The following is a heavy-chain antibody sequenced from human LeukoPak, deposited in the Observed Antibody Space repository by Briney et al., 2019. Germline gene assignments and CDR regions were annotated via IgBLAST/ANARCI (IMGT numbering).Heavy chain of an antibody. D-gene: IGHD3-16*01. Sequence: GGSLRLSCVASGFTFTTYWMHWVRQAPGKGLVWVSRINGDGSNSNYADSVKGRFTISRDNARNTLYLQMNGLRAEDTALYYCARTSPTSHLDFWGQGTLVTVSS. V-gene: IGHV3-74*01. CDR3: ARTSPTSHLDF. CDR1: GFTFTTYW. J-gene: IGHJ4*02. CDR2: INGDGSNS.